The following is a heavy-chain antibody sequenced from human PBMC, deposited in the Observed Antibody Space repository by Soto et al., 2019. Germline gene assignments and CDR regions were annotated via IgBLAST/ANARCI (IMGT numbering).Heavy chain of an antibody. CDR3: ARGSTSCYNWFDP. CDR2: ISGSGGST. V-gene: IGHV3-23*01. Sequence: EVQLLESGGGLVQPGGSLRLSCAASGFTFSSYAMSWVRQAPGKGLEWVSAISGSGGSTYYADSVKGRFTISRDNSKNTLYLKMNSLRAEDTAVYYCARGSTSCYNWFDPWGQGTLVTVSS. J-gene: IGHJ5*02. CDR1: GFTFSSYA. D-gene: IGHD2-2*01.